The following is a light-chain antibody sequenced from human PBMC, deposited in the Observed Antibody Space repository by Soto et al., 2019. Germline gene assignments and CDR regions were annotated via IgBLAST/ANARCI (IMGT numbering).Light chain of an antibody. V-gene: IGKV1-33*01. J-gene: IGKJ4*01. CDR1: QGISSY. CDR2: DAS. Sequence: DIQLTQSPSSLSASVGDRVTISCRVSQGISSYLNWYQQKPGKAPKLLIYDASNLETGVPSRFSGSRSGTDFTFTISSLQPEDIATYYCQQYDYLRTFGGGTKVEIK. CDR3: QQYDYLRT.